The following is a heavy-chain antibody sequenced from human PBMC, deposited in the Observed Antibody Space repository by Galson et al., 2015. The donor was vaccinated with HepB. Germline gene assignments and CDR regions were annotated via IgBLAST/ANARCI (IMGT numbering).Heavy chain of an antibody. CDR3: ARGGQQLQRDYLDAFDF. CDR1: GYTFIGYY. Sequence: SVKVSCKASGYTFIGYYMHWVRQAPGQGLEWMGRINPNSGGTNYAQRFQGRVTMTGDTSISTAYMELSRLRSDDTAVYYCARGGQQLQRDYLDAFDFWGQGTMVTVSS. J-gene: IGHJ3*01. D-gene: IGHD6-13*01. V-gene: IGHV1-2*06. CDR2: INPNSGGT.